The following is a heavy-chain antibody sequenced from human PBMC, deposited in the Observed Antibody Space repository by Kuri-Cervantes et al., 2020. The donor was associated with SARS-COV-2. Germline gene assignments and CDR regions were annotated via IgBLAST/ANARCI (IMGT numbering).Heavy chain of an antibody. D-gene: IGHD6-19*01. V-gene: IGHV5-51*01. CDR3: ARLRRDVAGYFDF. CDR2: IYPGDSDT. J-gene: IGHJ4*02. CDR1: GFTFSGSA. Sequence: GKSLKISCAASGFTFSGSAMHWVRQASGKGLEWMGIIYPGDSDTRYSPSFQGQVTISADKSINTAYLQWGSLKASDTAMYYCARLRRDVAGYFDFWGQGTLVTVSS.